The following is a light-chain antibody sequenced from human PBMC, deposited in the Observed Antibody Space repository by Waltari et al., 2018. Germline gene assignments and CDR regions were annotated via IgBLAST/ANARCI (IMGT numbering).Light chain of an antibody. CDR3: QQSYSIPPFN. Sequence: DIQMTQSPSSLSASVGDRVTITCRASQSINTDLNWYQQRPGKAPKLLVYAASSLDSGVPSRFSGSASRTDFTLTISSLLPEYFATYYYQQSYSIPPFNFGPGTKVDIK. V-gene: IGKV1-39*01. J-gene: IGKJ3*01. CDR1: QSINTD. CDR2: AAS.